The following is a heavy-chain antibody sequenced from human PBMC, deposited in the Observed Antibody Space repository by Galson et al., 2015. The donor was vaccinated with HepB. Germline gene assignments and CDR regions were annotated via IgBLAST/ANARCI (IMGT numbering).Heavy chain of an antibody. CDR3: ARDGAAAGNFDY. Sequence: SLRLSCAASGFTFSSYGMHWVRQAPGKGLESVAVIWYDGSNKYYADSVKGRFTISRDNSKNTLYLQMNSLRAEDTAVYYCARDGAAAGNFDYWGQGSLVTVSS. CDR1: GFTFSSYG. J-gene: IGHJ4*02. CDR2: IWYDGSNK. V-gene: IGHV3-33*01. D-gene: IGHD6-13*01.